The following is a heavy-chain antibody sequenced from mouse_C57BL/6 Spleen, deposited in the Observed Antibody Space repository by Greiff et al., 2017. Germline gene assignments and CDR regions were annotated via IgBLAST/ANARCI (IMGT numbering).Heavy chain of an antibody. V-gene: IGHV5-17*01. CDR2: ISSGSSTI. CDR1: GFTFSDFG. J-gene: IGHJ2*01. CDR3: AKRGCGNSFDY. Sequence: EVTLVESGGGFVKPGGFLKLSLAASGFTFSDFGMHWVRQAPETGLEWVAYISSGSSTIYYADTVKGRFTNSRDNAKNTLFLQMTSLRSEDTAMYYCAKRGCGNSFDYWGQGTTLTVSS. D-gene: IGHD2-1*01.